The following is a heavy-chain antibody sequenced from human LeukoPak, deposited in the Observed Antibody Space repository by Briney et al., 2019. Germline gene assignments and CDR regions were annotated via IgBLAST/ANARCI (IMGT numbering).Heavy chain of an antibody. CDR1: GYTFTGYY. D-gene: IGHD5/OR15-5a*01. Sequence: ASVKVSCKASGYTFTGYYLHWVRQAPGQGLEWMGWINPNSGATKFAQKFQGRVTMTRDTSISTAYMELSSLRSEDTAVYYCARRLRGARNAFDIWGQGTMVTVSS. CDR3: ARRLRGARNAFDI. J-gene: IGHJ3*02. V-gene: IGHV1-2*02. CDR2: INPNSGAT.